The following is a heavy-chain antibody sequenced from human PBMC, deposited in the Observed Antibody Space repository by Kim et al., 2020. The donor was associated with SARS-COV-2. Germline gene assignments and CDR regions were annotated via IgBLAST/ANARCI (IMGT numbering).Heavy chain of an antibody. J-gene: IGHJ4*02. Sequence: SVKSRITIDPDTSKTQFSLQLNSVTPEDTAVYYCARDRSDIWFRESAFDYWGQGTLVTVSS. V-gene: IGHV6-1*01. D-gene: IGHD3-10*01. CDR3: ARDRSDIWFRESAFDY.